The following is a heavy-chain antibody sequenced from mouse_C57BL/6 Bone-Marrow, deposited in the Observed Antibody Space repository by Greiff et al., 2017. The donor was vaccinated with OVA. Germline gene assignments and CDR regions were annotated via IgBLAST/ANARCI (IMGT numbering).Heavy chain of an antibody. V-gene: IGHV5-16*01. Sequence: EVKLMESEGGLVQPGSSMKLSCTASGFTFSDYYMAWVRQVPEKGLEWVANINYDGSSTYYLDSLKSRFIISRDNAKNILYLQMSSLKSEDTAAYVCARGGWDWYFDVWGTGTTVTVSS. CDR2: INYDGSST. J-gene: IGHJ1*03. CDR3: ARGGWDWYFDV. CDR1: GFTFSDYY. D-gene: IGHD3-3*01.